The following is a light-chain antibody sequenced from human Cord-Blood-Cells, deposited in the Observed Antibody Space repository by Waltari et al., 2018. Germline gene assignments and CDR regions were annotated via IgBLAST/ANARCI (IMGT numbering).Light chain of an antibody. CDR1: QDISNY. CDR2: DAS. J-gene: IGKJ2*01. Sequence: DIQMTQSPSSLSASVGDRVTITCQASQDISNYLNWYQQKPGKAPKLLIYDASNLERGVPSRLSGSGSGTDFTFTISSLQPEDIATYYCQQYDNLYTFGQGTKLEIK. CDR3: QQYDNLYT. V-gene: IGKV1-33*01.